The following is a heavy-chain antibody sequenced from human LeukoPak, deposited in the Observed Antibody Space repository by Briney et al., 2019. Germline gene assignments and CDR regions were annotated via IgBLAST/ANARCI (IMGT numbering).Heavy chain of an antibody. D-gene: IGHD3-16*02. J-gene: IGHJ2*01. CDR3: ATTLGDRYDYVWGSYRPLSHWYFDL. CDR1: GYTLTELS. CDR2: FDPEDGET. Sequence: VASVKVSCKVYGYTLTELSMHWVRQAPGKGLEWMGGFDPEDGETIYAQKFQGRVTMTEDTSTDTAYMELSSLRSEDTAVYYCATTLGDRYDYVWGSYRPLSHWYFDLWGRGTLVTVSS. V-gene: IGHV1-24*01.